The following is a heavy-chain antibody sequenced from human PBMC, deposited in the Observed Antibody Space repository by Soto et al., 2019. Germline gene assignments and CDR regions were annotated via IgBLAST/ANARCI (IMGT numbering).Heavy chain of an antibody. CDR1: GASIRSYY. D-gene: IGHD3-10*01. CDR2: IYYSGST. Sequence: PSETLSLTCTVAGASIRSYYWRWFRQPPGKGLEWIGYIYYSGSTNYNPSLKSRVTISVDTSKNQFSLKLSSVTAADTAVYYCARVVGECYYYGMDVWGQGPTVT. V-gene: IGHV4-59*01. CDR3: ARVVGECYYYGMDV. J-gene: IGHJ6*02.